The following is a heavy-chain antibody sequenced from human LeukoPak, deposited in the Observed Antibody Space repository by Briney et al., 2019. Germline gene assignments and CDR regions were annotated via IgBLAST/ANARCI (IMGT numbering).Heavy chain of an antibody. J-gene: IGHJ4*02. CDR1: GFTFSSYG. D-gene: IGHD3-10*01. CDR3: AKGPNLLWFGELGY. V-gene: IGHV3-23*01. Sequence: PGGSLRLSCAASGFTFSSYGMSWVRQAPGKGLEWVSAISGSGGSTYYADSVKGRFTISRDNSKNTLYLQMNSPRAEDTAVYYCAKGPNLLWFGELGYWGQGTLVTVSS. CDR2: ISGSGGST.